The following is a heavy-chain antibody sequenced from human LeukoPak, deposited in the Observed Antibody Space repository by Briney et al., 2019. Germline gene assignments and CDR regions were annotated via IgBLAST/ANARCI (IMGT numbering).Heavy chain of an antibody. V-gene: IGHV3-7*01. CDR2: IKQDGSEK. Sequence: PGGSLRLSCAASGFTFTTYWMSWVRQAPVKGLEWVANIKQDGSEKYFVDSVKGRFTISRDNAKNSLYLQMNSLRAEDTAAYYCAREDGAAMVDYWGLGTLVTVSS. CDR3: AREDGAAMVDY. J-gene: IGHJ4*02. D-gene: IGHD5-18*01. CDR1: GFTFTTYW.